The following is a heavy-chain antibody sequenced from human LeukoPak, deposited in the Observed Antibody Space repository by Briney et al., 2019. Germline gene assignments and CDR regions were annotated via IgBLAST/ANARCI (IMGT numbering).Heavy chain of an antibody. CDR3: AKAGRVRGVILYYYMDV. CDR2: ISGSGGST. Sequence: GGSLRLSCAASGFTFSSYAMSWVRQAPGKGLEWVSAISGSGGSTYYADSVKGRFTISRDNSKNTLYLQMNSLRAEDTAVYYCAKAGRVRGVILYYYMDVWGKGTTVTVSS. J-gene: IGHJ6*03. CDR1: GFTFSSYA. V-gene: IGHV3-23*01. D-gene: IGHD3-16*01.